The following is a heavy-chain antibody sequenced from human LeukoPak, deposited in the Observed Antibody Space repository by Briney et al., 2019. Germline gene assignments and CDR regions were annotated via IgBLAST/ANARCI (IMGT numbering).Heavy chain of an antibody. V-gene: IGHV3-7*01. J-gene: IGHJ4*02. CDR1: GFTFSDYW. CDR2: IKEDGSKK. CDR3: ARKFPVDY. Sequence: GGSLRLSCSVSGFTFSDYWMSWVRQAPGKGLEWVANIKEDGSKKHHVDSVKGRFTIYRDNSKNSLYLQMNSLRVEDTAVYYCARKFPVDYWGQGTLVTVSS.